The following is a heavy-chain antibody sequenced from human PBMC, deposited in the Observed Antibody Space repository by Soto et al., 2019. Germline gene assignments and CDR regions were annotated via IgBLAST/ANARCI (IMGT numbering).Heavy chain of an antibody. J-gene: IGHJ4*02. CDR2: IYYTGNT. Sequence: QVQLQESGPGLVKPSQTLSLTCTVSGASISGGDYYWTWIRQPPGKGLEWIGSIYYTGNTYSNPSLESRLSRSVDPSNNQFALRLTSVTATDTAIYYCARATYDSSTYYLDYWGQGTLVTVSS. CDR1: GASISGGDYY. D-gene: IGHD3-22*01. CDR3: ARATYDSSTYYLDY. V-gene: IGHV4-30-4*01.